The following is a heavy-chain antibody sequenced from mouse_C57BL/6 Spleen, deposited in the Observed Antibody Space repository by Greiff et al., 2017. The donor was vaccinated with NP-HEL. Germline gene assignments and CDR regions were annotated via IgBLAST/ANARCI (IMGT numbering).Heavy chain of an antibody. D-gene: IGHD3-2*02. CDR2: INPNYGTT. CDR1: GYSFTDYN. J-gene: IGHJ2*01. CDR3: ARYGRGSSGYVDYFDY. Sequence: VQLKESGPELVKPGASVKISCKASGYSFTDYNMNWVKQSNGKSLEWIGVINPNYGTTSYNQKFKGKATLTVDQSSSTAYMQLNSLTSEDSAVYYCARYGRGSSGYVDYFDYWGQGTTLTVSS. V-gene: IGHV1-39*01.